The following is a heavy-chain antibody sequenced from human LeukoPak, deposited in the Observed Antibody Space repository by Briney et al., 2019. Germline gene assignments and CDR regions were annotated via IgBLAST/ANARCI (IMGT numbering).Heavy chain of an antibody. J-gene: IGHJ4*02. CDR2: IHPRSGET. CDR1: GYSFTAFY. Sequence: ASVKVSCKASGYSFTAFYIHWVRQAPGQGLEWMGWIHPRSGETNYAYKFRGRVTMTRDTSISTTYMDLGSLGSDDTAVYYRARDGDYGTGSYYRGFFDYWGQGTLVTVSS. D-gene: IGHD3-10*01. V-gene: IGHV1-2*07. CDR3: ARDGDYGTGSYYRGFFDY.